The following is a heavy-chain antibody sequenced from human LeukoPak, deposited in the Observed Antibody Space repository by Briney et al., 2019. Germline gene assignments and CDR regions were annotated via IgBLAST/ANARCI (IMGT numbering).Heavy chain of an antibody. J-gene: IGHJ5*02. CDR2: INPDGTEK. D-gene: IGHD6-19*01. V-gene: IGHV3-7*01. CDR1: GFTFNNYW. CDR3: AREGGSGWYSGWFDP. Sequence: GGSLRLSCVASGFTFNNYWMSWVRQAPGKGLEWVANINPDGTEKRYVDSVKGRFTISRDNAKNSLYVQMNSLRAEDTALYYCAREGGSGWYSGWFDPWGQGTLVTVSS.